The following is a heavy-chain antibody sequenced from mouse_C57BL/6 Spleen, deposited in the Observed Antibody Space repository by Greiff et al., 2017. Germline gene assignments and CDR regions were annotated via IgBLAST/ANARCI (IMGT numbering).Heavy chain of an antibody. D-gene: IGHD3-2*02. J-gene: IGHJ4*01. CDR2: IDPETGGT. CDR3: TGSGYLYAMDY. V-gene: IGHV1-15*01. Sequence: QVQLQQSGAELVRPGASVTLSCKASGYTFTDYEMHWVKQTPVHGLEWIGAIDPETGGTAYNQKFKGKAILTADKSSSTAYMELRSLTSEDSAVYYCTGSGYLYAMDYWGQGTSVTVSS. CDR1: GYTFTDYE.